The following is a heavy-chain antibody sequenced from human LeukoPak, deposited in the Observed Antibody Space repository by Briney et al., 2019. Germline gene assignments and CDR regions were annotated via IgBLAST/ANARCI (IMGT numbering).Heavy chain of an antibody. CDR3: ARGRWPYYFDY. CDR1: GGSISSNY. Sequence: SETLSLTCTVSGGSISSNYWSWIRQPPGEGLEWIGYIYYSGSTNYNPSLKSRVTISVDTSKNQFSLKLSSVTAADTAVYYCARGRWPYYFDYWGQGTLVTVSS. J-gene: IGHJ4*02. V-gene: IGHV4-59*08. CDR2: IYYSGST. D-gene: IGHD1-26*01.